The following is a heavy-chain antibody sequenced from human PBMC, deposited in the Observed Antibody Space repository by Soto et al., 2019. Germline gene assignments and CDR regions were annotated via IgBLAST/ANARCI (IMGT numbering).Heavy chain of an antibody. J-gene: IGHJ6*02. CDR2: ISGSGGST. CDR1: GFTFSRYA. D-gene: IGHD3-22*01. V-gene: IGHV3-23*01. Sequence: EVQLLESGGGLVQPGGSLRLSCAASGFTFSRYAMSWVRQAPGKGLEWVSAISGSGGSTYYADSVKGRFTISRDNSKNTLYLQMNSLRAEDTAVYYCAKHLDSTYHGMDVWGQGTTVTVSS. CDR3: AKHLDSTYHGMDV.